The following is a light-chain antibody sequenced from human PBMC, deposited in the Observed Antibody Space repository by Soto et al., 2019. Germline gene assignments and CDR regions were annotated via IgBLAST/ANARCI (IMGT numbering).Light chain of an antibody. V-gene: IGLV3-1*01. CDR1: KLGDKF. J-gene: IGLJ2*01. Sequence: SSELTQSPSVXXSPXXXXSITCSGDKLGDKFAYWYQQKPGQSPVVVIYEDRKRPSGIPERFSGSNSGNTAILTISGTQAMDEADYYCQAWDSSSVVFGGGTKLTVL. CDR2: EDR. CDR3: QAWDSSSVV.